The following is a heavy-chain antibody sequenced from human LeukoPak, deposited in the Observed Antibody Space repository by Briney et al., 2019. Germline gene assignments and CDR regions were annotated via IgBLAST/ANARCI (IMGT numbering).Heavy chain of an antibody. V-gene: IGHV3-11*04. Sequence: PGGSLRLSCAASGFTFSDYYMSWIRQAPGKGLEWISYISNSGSTIYYADSVKGRFTISRDNAKNSLYLQMNSLRVEDTAVYYCARGLGSGGYDLSFEVKWDPFDYWGQGTLVTVSS. CDR1: GFTFSDYY. CDR2: ISNSGSTI. J-gene: IGHJ4*02. D-gene: IGHD3-22*01. CDR3: ARGLGSGGYDLSFEVKWDPFDY.